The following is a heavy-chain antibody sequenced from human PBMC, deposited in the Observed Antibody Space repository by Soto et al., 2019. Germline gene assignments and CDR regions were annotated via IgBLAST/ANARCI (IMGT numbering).Heavy chain of an antibody. CDR1: GFSFSIYA. D-gene: IGHD6-13*01. CDR3: TTLREQQSYYFDD. CDR2: ISDSGGST. Sequence: PGGSLRLSCAASGFSFSIYAMSWLRQAPGKGLEWVSAISDSGGSTYYADSVKGRFTISRDNSKNTLYLEMNSLRAEDTAVYYCTTLREQQSYYFDDWGQGTLVTVSS. J-gene: IGHJ4*02. V-gene: IGHV3-23*01.